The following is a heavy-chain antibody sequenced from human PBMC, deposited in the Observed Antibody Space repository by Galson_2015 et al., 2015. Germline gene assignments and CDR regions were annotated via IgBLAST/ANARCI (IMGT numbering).Heavy chain of an antibody. CDR3: ARAYGDYEGWYFDL. D-gene: IGHD4-17*01. CDR2: MNPNSGNT. CDR1: RYTFTSYD. V-gene: IGHV1-8*01. Sequence: SVKVSCKASRYTFTSYDINWVRQATGQGLEWMGWMNPNSGNTGYAQKFQGRVTMTRNTSISTAYMELSSLRSEDTAVYYCARAYGDYEGWYFDLWGCGTLVTVSS. J-gene: IGHJ2*01.